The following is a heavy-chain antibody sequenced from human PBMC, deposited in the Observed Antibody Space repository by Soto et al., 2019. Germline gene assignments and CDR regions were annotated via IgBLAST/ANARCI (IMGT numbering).Heavy chain of an antibody. CDR2: ISSSSSYI. D-gene: IGHD6-6*01. J-gene: IGHJ6*02. CDR3: ARDMGVAARPGDYYYGMDV. V-gene: IGHV3-21*01. Sequence: GGSLRLSCAASGFTFSSYGMHWVRQAPGKGLEWVSSISSSSSYIYYADSVKGRFTISRDNAKNSLYLQMNSLRAEDTAVYYCARDMGVAARPGDYYYGMDVWGQGTTVTVSS. CDR1: GFTFSSYG.